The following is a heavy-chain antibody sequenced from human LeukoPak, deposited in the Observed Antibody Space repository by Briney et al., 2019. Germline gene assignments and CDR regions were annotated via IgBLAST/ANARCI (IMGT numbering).Heavy chain of an antibody. Sequence: PGGSLRLSCAASGFTFSSYEMNWARQAPGKGLEWVSYISSSGSTIYYADSVKGQFTISRDNAKKSLYLQMNSLRAEDTGVYYCATSGYYFEYWGQGTLVTVSS. D-gene: IGHD3-22*01. CDR1: GFTFSSYE. CDR3: ATSGYYFEY. CDR2: ISSSGSTI. J-gene: IGHJ4*02. V-gene: IGHV3-48*03.